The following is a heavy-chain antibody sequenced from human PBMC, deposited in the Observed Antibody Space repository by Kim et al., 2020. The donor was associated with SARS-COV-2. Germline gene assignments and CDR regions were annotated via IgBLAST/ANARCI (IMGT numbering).Heavy chain of an antibody. V-gene: IGHV5-51*01. J-gene: IGHJ4*02. CDR3: ASGYSYGFDY. CDR2: DT. D-gene: IGHD5-18*01. Sequence: DTRDSPSFQGQVTISADKSISTAYLQWSSLKASDTAMYYCASGYSYGFDYWGQGTLVTVSS.